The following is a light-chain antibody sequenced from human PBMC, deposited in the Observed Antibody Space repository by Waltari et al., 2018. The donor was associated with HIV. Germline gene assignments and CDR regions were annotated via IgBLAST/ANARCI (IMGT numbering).Light chain of an antibody. V-gene: IGKV1-33*01. J-gene: IGKJ2*01. CDR2: DLS. Sequence: DIQMTQSPSSLSASVGDRVTIPSRASQDISTSLNWYQQKPGKAPKVLIYDLSNLKTGVPSRFSGSGSGTDFTITINSLQPEDIATYYCQQSDNLPYTFGQGTKLEIK. CDR1: QDISTS. CDR3: QQSDNLPYT.